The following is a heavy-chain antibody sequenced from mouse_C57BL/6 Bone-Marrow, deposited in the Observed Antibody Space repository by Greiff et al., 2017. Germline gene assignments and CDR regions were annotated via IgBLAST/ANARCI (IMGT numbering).Heavy chain of an antibody. J-gene: IGHJ1*03. CDR2: IRSKSSNYAT. V-gene: IGHV10-3*01. Sequence: EVMLVESGGGLVQPKGSLKLSCAASGFTFNTYAMHWVRQAPGKGLEWVARIRSKSSNYATYYADSVKDRFTISRDDSQSMLYLQMNNLKTEDTAMYYCVRDGTTVVHWYFDVWGTGTTVTVSS. D-gene: IGHD1-1*01. CDR1: GFTFNTYA. CDR3: VRDGTTVVHWYFDV.